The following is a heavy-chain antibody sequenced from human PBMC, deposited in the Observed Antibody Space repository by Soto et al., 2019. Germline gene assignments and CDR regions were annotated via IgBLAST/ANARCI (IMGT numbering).Heavy chain of an antibody. CDR2: IYWYDDK. J-gene: IGHJ4*02. CDR1: GFSLSTSGVG. D-gene: IGHD6-13*01. V-gene: IGHV2-5*01. Sequence: QLTLKESGPTLVKPTQTLTLTCTFSGFSLSTSGVGVGWSRQPPRKALDWLALIYWYDDKRYSPSLKSRLTITKDTSKNQVFHTMTNMDPVDTATYYCAHLYIGSWVFDYCGKGTLVTVSS. CDR3: AHLYIGSWVFDY.